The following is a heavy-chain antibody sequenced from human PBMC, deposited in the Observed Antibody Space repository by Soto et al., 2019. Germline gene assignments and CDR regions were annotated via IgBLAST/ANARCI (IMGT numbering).Heavy chain of an antibody. CDR1: GFTFSSYA. CDR2: ISYDGSNK. V-gene: IGHV3-30-3*01. CDR3: ARDFLQNYYDSSGYAFDY. Sequence: QVQLVESGGGVVQPGRSLRLSCAASGFTFSSYAMHWVRQAPGKGLEWVAVISYDGSNKYYADSVKGRFTISRDNSKNTLYLQMNSPRAEDTAVYYCARDFLQNYYDSSGYAFDYWGQGTLVTVSS. J-gene: IGHJ4*02. D-gene: IGHD3-22*01.